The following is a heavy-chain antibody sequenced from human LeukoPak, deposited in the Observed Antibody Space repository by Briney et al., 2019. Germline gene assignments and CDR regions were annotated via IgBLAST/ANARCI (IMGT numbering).Heavy chain of an antibody. D-gene: IGHD1-20*01. CDR1: GFTFSSYG. CDR2: ISSSSSMI. CDR3: ARAVGITGYRQAHFDY. J-gene: IGHJ4*02. V-gene: IGHV3-48*01. Sequence: GGSLRLSCAASGFTFSSYGMSWVRQAPGKGLEWVSYISSSSSMIYYADSVKGRFTISRDNAKNSLYLQMNSLRAEDTAVYYCARAVGITGYRQAHFDYWGQGTLVTVSS.